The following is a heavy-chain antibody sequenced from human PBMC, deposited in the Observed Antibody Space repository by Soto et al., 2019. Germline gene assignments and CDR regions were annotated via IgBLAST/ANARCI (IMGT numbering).Heavy chain of an antibody. D-gene: IGHD3-22*01. CDR2: IYYSGST. V-gene: IGHV4-61*01. CDR3: AQSGGVGVTGQVGDYYYYGMDV. J-gene: IGHJ6*02. Sequence: QVQLQESGPGLVKPSETLSLTCTVSGGSVSSGSYYWSWIRQPPGKGLEWIGYIYYSGSTKYNPSLKSRVTISVDTSKNQFSLKLSSVTAADTAVYYCAQSGGVGVTGQVGDYYYYGMDVWGQGTTVTVSS. CDR1: GGSVSSGSYY.